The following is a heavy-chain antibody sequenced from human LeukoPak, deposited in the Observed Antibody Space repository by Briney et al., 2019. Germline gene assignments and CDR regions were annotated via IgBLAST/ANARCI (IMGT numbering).Heavy chain of an antibody. V-gene: IGHV5-51*01. Sequence: GESLKVSCKGSGYSFSSYYIDWVRQMPGKGLEWMGVIYVGDSDIRYCPSFQGQVTISVDKSISTAYLQWSSLKASDTAIYFCARHGYSYGLSFDYWGQGTLVTVSS. J-gene: IGHJ4*02. CDR2: IYVGDSDI. CDR1: GYSFSSYY. CDR3: ARHGYSYGLSFDY. D-gene: IGHD5-18*01.